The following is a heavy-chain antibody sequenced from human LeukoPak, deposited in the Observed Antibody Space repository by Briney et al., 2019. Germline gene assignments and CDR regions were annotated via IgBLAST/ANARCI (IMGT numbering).Heavy chain of an antibody. CDR2: ISYDGSNK. V-gene: IGHV3-30*18. CDR1: GFTFSNYG. Sequence: TGRSLRLSCAASGFTFSNYGMHWVRQAPGKGLEWVAVISYDGSNKYYADSVKGRFTISRDNSKNTLYLQMNSLRAEDTAVYYCAKEGSDAFDIWGQGTMVTVSS. J-gene: IGHJ3*02. CDR3: AKEGSDAFDI.